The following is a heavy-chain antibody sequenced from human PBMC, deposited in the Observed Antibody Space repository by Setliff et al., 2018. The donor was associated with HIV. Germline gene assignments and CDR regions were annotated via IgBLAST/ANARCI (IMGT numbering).Heavy chain of an antibody. J-gene: IGHJ6*03. V-gene: IGHV3-48*01. CDR1: GFRFRSYG. CDR3: ANSYSASGNYHYYDYLDV. Sequence: GGSLRLSCAASGFRFRSYGMHWVRQAPGKGPEWVSYITGSGDTIYYADSVKGRFTISRDNSKNTLYLQMNSLRIEDSGAYYCANSYSASGNYHYYDYLDVWGKGTTVTVSS. CDR2: ITGSGDTI. D-gene: IGHD3-10*01.